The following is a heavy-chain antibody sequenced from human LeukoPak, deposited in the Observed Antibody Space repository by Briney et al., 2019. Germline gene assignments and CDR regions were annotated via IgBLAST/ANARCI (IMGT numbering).Heavy chain of an antibody. CDR1: GGTFSSYA. CDR2: IIPIFGTA. V-gene: IGHV1-69*13. Sequence: ASVKVSCKASGGTFSSYAISWVRQAPGQGLEWMGGIIPIFGTANYAQKFQGRVTITADESTSTAYMELSSLRSEDTAVYYCARDSGGGNCFDYWAREPWSPSPQ. CDR3: ARDSGGGNCFDY. J-gene: IGHJ4*02. D-gene: IGHD4-23*01.